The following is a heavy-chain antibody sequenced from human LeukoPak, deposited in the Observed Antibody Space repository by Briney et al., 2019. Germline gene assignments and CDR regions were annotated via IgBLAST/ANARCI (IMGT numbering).Heavy chain of an antibody. Sequence: SGGSLRLSCAASGFTFDTYSMNWVRQASGKRLEWVSYISGDTSTKYYADSVKGRFTISRDVAKSSLYLQMNSLRAEDTAIYYCARTSTYGDYDYWGQGTLVTVSS. V-gene: IGHV3-48*01. D-gene: IGHD4-17*01. CDR3: ARTSTYGDYDY. CDR2: ISGDTSTK. CDR1: GFTFDTYS. J-gene: IGHJ4*02.